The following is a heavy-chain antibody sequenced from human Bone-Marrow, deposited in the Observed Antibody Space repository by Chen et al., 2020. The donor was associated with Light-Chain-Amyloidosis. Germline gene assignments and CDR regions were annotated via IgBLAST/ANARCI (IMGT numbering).Heavy chain of an antibody. Sequence: EVQLVESGGGLVQPGGSLRLSCAASGFTFSKYWMHWVRQAPGKGLEWVSSIDSSGTYINYADSTRGRFSISRDNAKNSLYLQITSLRAEDTAVYYCARDQVEYKFFYYMDVWGKGTTVTVSS. D-gene: IGHD6-6*01. CDR1: GFTFSKYW. CDR2: IDSSGTYI. CDR3: ARDQVEYKFFYYMDV. V-gene: IGHV3-21*02. J-gene: IGHJ6*03.